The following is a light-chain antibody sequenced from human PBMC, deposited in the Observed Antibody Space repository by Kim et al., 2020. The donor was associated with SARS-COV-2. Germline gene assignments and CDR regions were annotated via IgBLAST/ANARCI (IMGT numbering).Light chain of an antibody. CDR3: QAWDSSTAV. CDR2: HNI. V-gene: IGLV3-1*01. Sequence: SYELTQPPSVSVSPGQTASITCSGDKLGDKFVSWFQQKPGQSPVLVIFHNINRPSGIPERFSGSKSGNTATLTISGTQAMDEADYYCQAWDSSTAVFGGGTQLTVL. J-gene: IGLJ2*01. CDR1: KLGDKF.